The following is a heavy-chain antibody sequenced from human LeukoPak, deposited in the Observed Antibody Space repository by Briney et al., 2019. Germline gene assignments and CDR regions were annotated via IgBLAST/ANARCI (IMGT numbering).Heavy chain of an antibody. CDR1: GYTFTGYY. CDR3: ARVPTTRGYSGYDYPYYFDY. V-gene: IGHV1-2*02. D-gene: IGHD5-12*01. J-gene: IGHJ4*02. Sequence: GASVKVSCKASGYTFTGYYMHWVRQAPGQRLEWMGWINPNSGGTNYAQKFQGRVTMTRDTSISTAYMELSRLRSDDTAVYYCARVPTTRGYSGYDYPYYFDYWGQGTLVTVSS. CDR2: INPNSGGT.